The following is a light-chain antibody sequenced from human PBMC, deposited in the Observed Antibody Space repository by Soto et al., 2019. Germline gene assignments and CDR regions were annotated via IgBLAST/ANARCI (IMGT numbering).Light chain of an antibody. J-gene: IGLJ2*01. CDR3: CSYAAGQTLV. V-gene: IGLV2-11*01. CDR2: HVA. Sequence: QSALTQPRSVYGSPGQSFTISCSGTSSDVGGYEYVSWYQQHPGKAPTLIIYHVAQRPSGVPDRFSASKSGTTASLTISGLQAEDEAEYFCCSYAAGQTLVFGGGTKLTVL. CDR1: SSDVGGYEY.